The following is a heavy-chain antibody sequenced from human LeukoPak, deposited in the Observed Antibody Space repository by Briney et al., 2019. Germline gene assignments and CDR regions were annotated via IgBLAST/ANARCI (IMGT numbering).Heavy chain of an antibody. D-gene: IGHD2-15*01. CDR3: ARQSPQYCSGGSCYSGSFDY. CDR1: GGTFSSYA. V-gene: IGHV1-69*13. CDR2: IIPIFGTA. J-gene: IGHJ4*02. Sequence: GASVKVSCKASGGTFSSYAISWVRQAPGRGLEWMGGIIPIFGTANYAQKFQGRVTITADESTSTAYMELSSLRSEDTAVYYCARQSPQYCSGGSCYSGSFDYWGQGTLVTVSS.